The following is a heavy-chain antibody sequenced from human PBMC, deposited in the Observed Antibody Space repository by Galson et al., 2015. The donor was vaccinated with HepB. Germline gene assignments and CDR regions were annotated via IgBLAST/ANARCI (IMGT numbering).Heavy chain of an antibody. Sequence: SETLSLTCTVPGGSISGSSDFWGWVRQPPGKGLEWIGHIYYTGTTHSNPSLKSRVTISVDTSKNLLSLRLRSLTAADTAIYYCARRTFNFFDPWSQGARVTVSS. CDR3: ARRTFNFFDP. V-gene: IGHV4-39*01. D-gene: IGHD2/OR15-2a*01. CDR2: IYYTGTT. CDR1: GGSISGSSDF. J-gene: IGHJ5*02.